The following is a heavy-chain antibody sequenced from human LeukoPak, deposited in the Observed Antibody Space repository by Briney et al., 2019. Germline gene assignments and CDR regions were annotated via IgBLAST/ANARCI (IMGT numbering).Heavy chain of an antibody. CDR3: ARGTDDCSSTSCYYYYYGMDV. V-gene: IGHV3-7*01. D-gene: IGHD2-2*01. CDR1: GFTFSSYW. Sequence: GGSLRLSCAASGFTFSSYWMSWVRQAPGKGLEWVANIKQDGSEKYYVDSVKGRFTISRDNAKNSLCLQMNSLRAEDTAVYYCARGTDDCSSTSCYYYYYGMDVWGQGTTVTVSS. J-gene: IGHJ6*02. CDR2: IKQDGSEK.